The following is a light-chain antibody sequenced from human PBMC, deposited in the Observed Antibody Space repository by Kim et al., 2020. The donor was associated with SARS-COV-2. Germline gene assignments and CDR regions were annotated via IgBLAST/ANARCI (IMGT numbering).Light chain of an antibody. CDR1: QSVSSSY. Sequence: EIVLTQSPGTLSLSPGERATLSCRASQSVSSSYLAWYQQKPGQAPRLLIYGASSRATGIPDRFSGSGSGTDFTLTISRLEPEDFAVYYWQQYGSSPITFGGGTKLGS. CDR2: GAS. CDR3: QQYGSSPIT. V-gene: IGKV3-20*01. J-gene: IGKJ4*01.